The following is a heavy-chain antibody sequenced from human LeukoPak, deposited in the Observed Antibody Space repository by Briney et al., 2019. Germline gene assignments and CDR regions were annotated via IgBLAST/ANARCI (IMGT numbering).Heavy chain of an antibody. Sequence: PGGSLRLSCAASGFTFSSYWMSWVRQAPGKGLEWVANIKQDGSEKYYVDSVKGRFTIPRDNAKNSLYLQMNSLRAEDTAVYYCATENAYYDFWSGYYRNLNWFDPWGQGTLVTVSS. V-gene: IGHV3-7*01. D-gene: IGHD3-3*01. CDR1: GFTFSSYW. J-gene: IGHJ5*02. CDR3: ATENAYYDFWSGYYRNLNWFDP. CDR2: IKQDGSEK.